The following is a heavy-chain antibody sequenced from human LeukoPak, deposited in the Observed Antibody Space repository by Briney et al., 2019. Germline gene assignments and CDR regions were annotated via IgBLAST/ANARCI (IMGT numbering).Heavy chain of an antibody. CDR3: ARDGFRYTSSSGRFYYYGMDV. CDR1: GLTFSGQW. J-gene: IGHJ6*02. Sequence: GESLRLSCVASGLTFSGQWLNWVRQAPGQGLEWVANIKHGGREKYYVDSVKGRFTISRDDGQNSLSLHMNTVRAEDTAVYYCARDGFRYTSSSGRFYYYGMDVWGQGTTVTVSS. D-gene: IGHD6-6*01. CDR2: IKHGGREK. V-gene: IGHV3-7*01.